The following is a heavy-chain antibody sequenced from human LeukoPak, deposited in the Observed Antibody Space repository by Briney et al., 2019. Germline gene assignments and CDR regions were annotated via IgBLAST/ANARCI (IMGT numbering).Heavy chain of an antibody. J-gene: IGHJ5*02. Sequence: GGSLRLSCAASGFTFSSYAMSWVRQAPGKGLEWVSAISGSGGSTYYADSVKGRVTISRDNSKNTLYLQMNSLRAEDTAVYYCAKDRALGYCSSTSCYLREVQGPFDPWGQGTLVTVSS. V-gene: IGHV3-23*01. CDR3: AKDRALGYCSSTSCYLREVQGPFDP. CDR1: GFTFSSYA. CDR2: ISGSGGST. D-gene: IGHD2-2*01.